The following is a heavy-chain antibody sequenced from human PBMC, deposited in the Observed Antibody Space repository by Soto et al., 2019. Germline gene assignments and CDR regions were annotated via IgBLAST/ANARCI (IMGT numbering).Heavy chain of an antibody. V-gene: IGHV3-48*02. Sequence: VQLVESGGGLVYPGGSLRLSCVGSGFSFSDYSINWVRQAPGKGLQWISYISSRSDAIHYADSVKGRFTVSRDNAKNAVFLQMNSLRDDDTAIYYCARLPKGSLVTAWGQGTQVTVSS. D-gene: IGHD2-21*02. CDR3: ARLPKGSLVTA. J-gene: IGHJ4*02. CDR2: ISSRSDAI. CDR1: GFSFSDYS.